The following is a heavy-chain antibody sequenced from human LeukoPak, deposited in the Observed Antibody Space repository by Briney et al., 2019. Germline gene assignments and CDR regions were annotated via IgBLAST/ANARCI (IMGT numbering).Heavy chain of an antibody. CDR2: ISGSGGST. J-gene: IGHJ1*01. V-gene: IGHV3-23*01. CDR1: GFTFSSYA. D-gene: IGHD2-2*01. Sequence: PGGSLRLSCAASGFTFSSYAMSWVRQAPGKGLEWVSAISGSGGSTYYADSVKGRFTISRDNAKNSLFLQMNSLRVEDTAVYYCAREGSQFSSSLYWGQGALVTVSS. CDR3: AREGSQFSSSLY.